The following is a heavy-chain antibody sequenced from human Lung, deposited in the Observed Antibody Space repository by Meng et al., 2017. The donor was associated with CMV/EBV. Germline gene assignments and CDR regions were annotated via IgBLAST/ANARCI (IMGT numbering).Heavy chain of an antibody. CDR3: AREDDFGGHSTY. V-gene: IGHV1-8*03. CDR2: MNPNSGNT. D-gene: IGHD4-23*01. J-gene: IGHJ4*02. CDR1: GYTFTSYD. Sequence: ASXXVSXKASGYTFTSYDINWVRQDTGQGLEWMGWMNPNSGNTGYAQKFQGRVTFTRDTSIGTAYMELSSLRSEDTAMYYCAREDDFGGHSTYWGQGTLVTVSS.